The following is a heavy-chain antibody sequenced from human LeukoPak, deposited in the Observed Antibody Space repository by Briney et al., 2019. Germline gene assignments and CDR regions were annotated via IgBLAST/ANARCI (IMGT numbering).Heavy chain of an antibody. J-gene: IGHJ4*02. CDR2: INPNSGGT. Sequence: GASVKVSCKASGYTFTGYNMHWVRQAPGQGLEWMGWINPNSGGTNYAQKFQGRVTMTRDTSISTAYMELSRLRSDDTAVYYCARGLRFLEWLLSSLYYFDYWGQGTLVTVSS. V-gene: IGHV1-2*02. D-gene: IGHD3-3*01. CDR3: ARGLRFLEWLLSSLYYFDY. CDR1: GYTFTGYN.